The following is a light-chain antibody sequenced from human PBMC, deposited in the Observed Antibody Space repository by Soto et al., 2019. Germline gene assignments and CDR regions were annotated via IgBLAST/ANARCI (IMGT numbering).Light chain of an antibody. CDR2: AVT. J-gene: IGLJ1*01. CDR1: SSDIGAYNY. CDR3: SSHAGNNNYV. V-gene: IGLV2-8*01. Sequence: QSALTQPASVSGSPGQSITISCTGTSSDIGAYNYVSWYQQHPGKAPKLIIYAVTERPSGVPDRFSGSKSGNTASLTVSGLQTEDEADYYCSSHAGNNNYVFGTGTKLTVL.